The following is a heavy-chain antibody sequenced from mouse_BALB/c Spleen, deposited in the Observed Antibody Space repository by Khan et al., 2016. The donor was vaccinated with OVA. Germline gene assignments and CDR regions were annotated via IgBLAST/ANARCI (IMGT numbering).Heavy chain of an antibody. CDR2: IYYSGTI. Sequence: EVQLQESGPGLVKPSQTVSLTCTVTGISITTGNYRWSWIRQFPENKLESIGNIYYSGTITYNPSLTSRTTITRDTSKSQFFLEMNSLTAEDTATYFCARDYGSLYWYVDVWGAGSTVTVSA. V-gene: IGHV3-5*02. CDR3: ARDYGSLYWYVDV. J-gene: IGHJ1*01. CDR1: GISITTGNYR. D-gene: IGHD1-1*01.